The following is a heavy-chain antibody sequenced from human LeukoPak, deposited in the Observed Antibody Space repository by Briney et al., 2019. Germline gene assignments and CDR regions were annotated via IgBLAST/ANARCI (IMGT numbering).Heavy chain of an antibody. J-gene: IGHJ5*02. CDR1: GFTFSTFG. CDR3: VKDDFYDATEA. V-gene: IGHV3-30*02. CDR2: IRYDGSNQ. Sequence: PGGSLRLSCAASGFTFSTFGMHWVRQAPGKGLEWVAFIRYDGSNQYYEDSVKGRFTISRDNSKNKLYLEMSRLRPDDSALYFCVKDDFYDATEAWGRGTLVTVS. D-gene: IGHD3-22*01.